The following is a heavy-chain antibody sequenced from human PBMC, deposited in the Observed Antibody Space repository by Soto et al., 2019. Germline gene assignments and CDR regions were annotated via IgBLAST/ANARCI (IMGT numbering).Heavy chain of an antibody. J-gene: IGHJ5*02. CDR3: VRDGSKTLRDCFDP. CDR2: VYATGTS. Sequence: SETLSLTGSVSGGSMSKLYWSWIRKTAGKGLEWMGRVYATGTSDYNPSLRSRIAMSVDISKKTFSLRLRSVTAADTGVYYCVRDGSKTLRDCFDPWGQGILVTVS. V-gene: IGHV4-4*07. CDR1: GGSMSKLY. D-gene: IGHD4-17*01.